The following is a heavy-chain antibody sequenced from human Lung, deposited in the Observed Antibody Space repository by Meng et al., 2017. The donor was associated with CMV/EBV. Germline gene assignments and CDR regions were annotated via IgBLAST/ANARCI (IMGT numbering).Heavy chain of an antibody. Sequence: EVQLVESXXGLVQPGGSLRLSGEHSEFTFSNYWFHWVRQVPGEGLVWVSRINTDGSFTSYADSVKGRFTISRDNAKNTLYLHMHTLRVDDSAVYYCGRDLTGERDQWGQGTLVTVSS. CDR3: GRDLTGERDQ. J-gene: IGHJ4*02. D-gene: IGHD7-27*01. CDR1: EFTFSNYW. V-gene: IGHV3-74*03. CDR2: INTDGSFT.